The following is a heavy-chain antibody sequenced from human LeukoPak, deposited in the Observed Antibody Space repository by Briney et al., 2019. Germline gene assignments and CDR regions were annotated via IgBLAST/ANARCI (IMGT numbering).Heavy chain of an antibody. D-gene: IGHD4-17*01. CDR1: GLTVSSNY. J-gene: IGHJ5*02. V-gene: IGHV3-66*01. Sequence: GGSLRLSCAASGLTVSSNYMSWVRQAPGKGMEWVSVIYRGGPTYYADSVKGRFTISRDNSKNTLYLQMNSLRAEDTAVYYCARDSYVDSEAVRWFDPWGQGTLVTVSS. CDR3: ARDSYVDSEAVRWFDP. CDR2: IYRGGPT.